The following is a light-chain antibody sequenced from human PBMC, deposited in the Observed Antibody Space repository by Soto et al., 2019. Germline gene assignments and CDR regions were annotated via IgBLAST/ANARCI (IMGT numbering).Light chain of an antibody. J-gene: IGKJ1*01. CDR3: QQYDTSPWT. CDR1: QSISSSS. CDR2: GVF. V-gene: IGKV3-20*01. Sequence: EIVLTQSPGTLSLSPGERATLSCRASQSISSSSLAWYQRKPGQTPRLLIYGVFNRATGIPDRFSGSGSGTDFTLTINRLGPEDFAVYYCQQYDTSPWTFSQGTKVEIK.